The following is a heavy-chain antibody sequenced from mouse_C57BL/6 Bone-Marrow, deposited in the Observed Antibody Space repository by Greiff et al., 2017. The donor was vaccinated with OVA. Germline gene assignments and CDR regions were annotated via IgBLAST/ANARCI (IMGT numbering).Heavy chain of an antibody. CDR2: IYPRSGNT. J-gene: IGHJ3*01. CDR1: GYTFTSYG. CDR3: AKGAGYSGLAY. V-gene: IGHV1-81*01. Sequence: QVQLKQSGAELARPGASVKLSCKASGYTFTSYGISWVKQRTGQGLEWIGEIYPRSGNTYYNEKFKGKATLTADKSSSTAYMELRSLTSEDAAVYFCAKGAGYSGLAYWGQGTLVTVSA. D-gene: IGHD3-3*01.